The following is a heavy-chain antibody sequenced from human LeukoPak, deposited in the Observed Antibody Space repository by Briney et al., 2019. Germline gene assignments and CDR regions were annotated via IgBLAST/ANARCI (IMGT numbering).Heavy chain of an antibody. CDR2: ISAYNGNT. D-gene: IGHD3-10*01. V-gene: IGHV1-18*01. CDR1: GYTFTSYG. CDR3: ARGAELLWFGESYYFDY. J-gene: IGHJ4*02. Sequence: ASVKVSCKASGYTFTSYGISWVRQAPGQGLEWMGWISAYNGNTNYAQKLQGRVTMTTDTSTSTAYMELRSLRSDDTAVYYCARGAELLWFGESYYFDYWGQGTLVTVSS.